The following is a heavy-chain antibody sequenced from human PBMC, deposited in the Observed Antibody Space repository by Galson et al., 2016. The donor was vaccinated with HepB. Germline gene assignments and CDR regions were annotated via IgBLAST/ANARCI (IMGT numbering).Heavy chain of an antibody. Sequence: CAISGDSVSSTSATWDWIRQSPSRGLEWLGRTYYRSRWSFDYAVSVKGRITISPDTSNNQFSLHLNSVTPEDTAVYYCARDQQQLVRPFDFWVQGTLFTVSS. CDR1: GDSVSSTSAT. J-gene: IGHJ4*02. CDR3: ARDQQQLVRPFDF. CDR2: TYYRSRWSF. D-gene: IGHD6-13*01. V-gene: IGHV6-1*01.